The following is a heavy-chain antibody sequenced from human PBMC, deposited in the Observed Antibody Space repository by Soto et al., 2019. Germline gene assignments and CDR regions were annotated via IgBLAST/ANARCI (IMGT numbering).Heavy chain of an antibody. CDR3: AKGYRPYYYYGMDV. CDR1: GFTFSSYA. J-gene: IGHJ6*02. D-gene: IGHD1-1*01. V-gene: IGHV3-23*01. CDR2: ISGSGGST. Sequence: PGGSELSCAASGFTFSSYAMSWVRQAPGKGLEWVSAISGSGGSTYYADSVKGRFTISRDNSKNTLYLQMNSLRAEDTAVYYCAKGYRPYYYYGMDVWGQGTTVTVSS.